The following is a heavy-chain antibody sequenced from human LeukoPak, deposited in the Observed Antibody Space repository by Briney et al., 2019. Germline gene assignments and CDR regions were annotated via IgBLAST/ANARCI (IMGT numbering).Heavy chain of an antibody. D-gene: IGHD3-9*01. CDR3: ARVRYYDILTGYYNY. CDR1: GYTFTGYY. J-gene: IGHJ4*02. CDR2: INPNSGGT. V-gene: IGHV1-2*02. Sequence: ASVKVSCKASGYTFTGYYMHWVRQAPGQGLEWMGWINPNSGGTNYAQKFQGGVTMTRDTSISTAYMELSRLRSDDTAVYYCARVRYYDILTGYYNYWGQGTLVTVTS.